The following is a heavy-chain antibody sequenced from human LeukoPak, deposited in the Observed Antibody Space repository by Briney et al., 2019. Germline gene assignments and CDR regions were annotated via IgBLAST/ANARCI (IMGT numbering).Heavy chain of an antibody. CDR1: GFIFSDYE. Sequence: GGSLRLSCAASGFIFSDYEMNWVRQAPGKGLEWVSAISGSGGSTYYADSVKGRFTISRDNSKNTLYLQLSSLRVEDTAVYYCAKSWREDGDYWSFNYWGQGTLVTVSS. CDR3: AKSWREDGDYWSFNY. CDR2: ISGSGGST. D-gene: IGHD4-17*01. J-gene: IGHJ4*02. V-gene: IGHV3-23*01.